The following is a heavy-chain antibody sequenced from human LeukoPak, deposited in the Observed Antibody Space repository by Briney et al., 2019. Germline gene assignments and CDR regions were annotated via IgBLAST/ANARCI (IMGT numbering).Heavy chain of an antibody. Sequence: SETLSLTCTVSGYSISSGYYWGWIRQPPGKGLEWIGSIYHSGSTYYNPSLKSRVTISVDTSKNQFSLKLSSVTAADTAVYNCARGHPHPYSSGWYPNYYYYYYMDVWGKGTTVTVSS. CDR1: GYSISSGYY. CDR2: IYHSGST. V-gene: IGHV4-38-2*02. D-gene: IGHD6-19*01. J-gene: IGHJ6*03. CDR3: ARGHPHPYSSGWYPNYYYYYYMDV.